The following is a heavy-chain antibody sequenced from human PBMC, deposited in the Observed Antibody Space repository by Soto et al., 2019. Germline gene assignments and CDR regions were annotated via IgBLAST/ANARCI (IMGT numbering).Heavy chain of an antibody. CDR2: IYYSGGT. D-gene: IGHD3-3*01. J-gene: IGHJ6*02. V-gene: IGHV4-39*01. CDR3: ARQGYDFWSGYLTYGMDV. Sequence: TSETLSLTCTVSGGSISSSSYYWGWIRQPPGKGLEWIGSIYYSGGTYYNPSLKSRVTISVDTSKNQFSLKLSSVTAADTAVYYCARQGYDFWSGYLTYGMDVWGQGTTVTVS. CDR1: GGSISSSSYY.